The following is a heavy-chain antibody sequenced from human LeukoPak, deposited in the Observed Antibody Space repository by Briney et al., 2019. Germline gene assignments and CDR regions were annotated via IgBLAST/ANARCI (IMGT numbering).Heavy chain of an antibody. CDR1: GDSVSSNSAA. CDR3: ARPAYCSSASCYLHSDY. D-gene: IGHD2-2*01. V-gene: IGHV6-1*01. Sequence: SQTLSLTCAISGDSVSSNSAAWNWIRQSPSRGLEWLGGTYYRSRWYKEYAQSVKSRITIDPDTSKNQFSLQLNSVTPEDTAVYYCARPAYCSSASCYLHSDYWGRGTLVTVSS. CDR2: TYYRSRWYK. J-gene: IGHJ4*02.